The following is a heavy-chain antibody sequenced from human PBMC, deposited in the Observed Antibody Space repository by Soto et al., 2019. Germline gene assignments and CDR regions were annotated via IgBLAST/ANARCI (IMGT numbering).Heavy chain of an antibody. CDR2: IYYSGST. CDR3: ARDDGAMAVHN. D-gene: IGHD1-26*01. V-gene: IGHV4-31*01. Sequence: QVQLQESGPGLVKPSQTLSLTCTVSGGSISSDPYYWSWIRQHPVKGLGWIAYIYYSGSTYYNPSRKSLVTISLDTSPNQSSLNLSSVSAADTAMYYCARDDGAMAVHNWGQGTLVTVST. CDR1: GGSISSDPYY. J-gene: IGHJ4*02.